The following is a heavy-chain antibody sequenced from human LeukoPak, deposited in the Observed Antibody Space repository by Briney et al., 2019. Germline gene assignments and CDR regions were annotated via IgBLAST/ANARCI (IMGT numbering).Heavy chain of an antibody. CDR2: INHSVST. CDR3: ARGRFTISD. Sequence: SQTLSLTCAVYGGSFSGYYWSWIRQPPGEWLEWIGEINHSVSTNYNPSLKSRVTIPVDTSKNQFSLKLRSVDAADTAVYYCARGRFTISDWGQGTMVTVSS. J-gene: IGHJ4*02. D-gene: IGHD3-9*01. V-gene: IGHV4-34*01. CDR1: GGSFSGYY.